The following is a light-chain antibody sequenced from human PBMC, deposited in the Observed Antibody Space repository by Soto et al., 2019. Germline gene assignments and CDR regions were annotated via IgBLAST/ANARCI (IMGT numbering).Light chain of an antibody. Sequence: DIQLTQSPSFLSASVGDRVTITCRASQDINSFLDWYQQRPGKAPQLLIFLASTLQSGVPSRFSGSRSGTEFTLTISSLQPEDFATYYCQQLKSYPLTFGQGTKVEIK. V-gene: IGKV1-9*01. CDR2: LAS. J-gene: IGKJ1*01. CDR3: QQLKSYPLT. CDR1: QDINSF.